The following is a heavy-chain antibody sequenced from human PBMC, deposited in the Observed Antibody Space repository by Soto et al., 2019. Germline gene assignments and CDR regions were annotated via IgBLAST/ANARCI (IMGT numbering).Heavy chain of an antibody. CDR3: ARDSLAYGDYSRWFDP. CDR1: GGSISSGGYY. Sequence: PSETLSLTCTVSGGSISSGGYYWSWIRQHPGKGLEWIGYIYYSGSTYYNPSLKSRVTISVDTSKNQFSLKLSSVTAADTAVYYCARDSLAYGDYSRWFDPWGQGTLVTVSS. D-gene: IGHD4-17*01. CDR2: IYYSGST. V-gene: IGHV4-31*03. J-gene: IGHJ5*02.